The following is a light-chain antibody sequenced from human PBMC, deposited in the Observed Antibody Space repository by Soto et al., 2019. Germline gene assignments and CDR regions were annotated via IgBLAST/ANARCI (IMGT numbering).Light chain of an antibody. V-gene: IGKV1-39*01. CDR1: QTIGTY. CDR3: QQSYNTPLT. CDR2: DAS. J-gene: IGKJ1*01. Sequence: SQSPSSLSASHGDRVSIPCRASQTIGTYVNWYRQKSGAAPELLIYDASTLQSGVPSRFRGGASGTDFTLTISSLQLDDFATYYCQQSYNTPLTFGHVTMVDIK.